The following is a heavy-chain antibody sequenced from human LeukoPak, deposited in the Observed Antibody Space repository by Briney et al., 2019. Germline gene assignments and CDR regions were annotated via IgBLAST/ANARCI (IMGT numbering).Heavy chain of an antibody. Sequence: GGSLRLSCAASGFTFSSYAMSWVRQAPGKGLEWVSAISGNGGSTYYADSVKGRFTISRDNSKNTLYLQINSLRAEDTAVYYCAKTYVWYYFDYWGQGILVTVSS. CDR2: ISGNGGST. D-gene: IGHD3-16*01. J-gene: IGHJ4*02. CDR1: GFTFSSYA. V-gene: IGHV3-23*01. CDR3: AKTYVWYYFDY.